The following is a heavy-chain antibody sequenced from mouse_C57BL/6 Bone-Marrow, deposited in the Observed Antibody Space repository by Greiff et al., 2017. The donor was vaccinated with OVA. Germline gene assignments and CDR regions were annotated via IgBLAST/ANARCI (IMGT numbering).Heavy chain of an antibody. Sequence: EVQRVESGPVLVKPGASVKMSCKASGYTFTDYYMNWVKQSHGKSLEWIGVINPYNGGTSYNQKFKGKATLTVDKSSSTAYMELNSLTSEDSAVYYCAREEGYYWFAYWGQGTLVTVSA. J-gene: IGHJ3*01. V-gene: IGHV1-19*01. CDR2: INPYNGGT. D-gene: IGHD1-1*01. CDR3: AREEGYYWFAY. CDR1: GYTFTDYY.